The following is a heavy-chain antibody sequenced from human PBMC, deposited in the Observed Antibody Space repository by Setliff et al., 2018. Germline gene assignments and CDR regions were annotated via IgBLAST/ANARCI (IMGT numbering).Heavy chain of an antibody. CDR3: ARSAGYSSSWYNYYYGMDV. Sequence: SETLSLTCTVSGGSISSSSYYWGWIRQPPGKGLEWIGSIYHSGSTYYNPSLKSRVTISVDTSKNQFSLKLSSVTAADTAVYYCARSAGYSSSWYNYYYGMDVWGQGTTVTVSS. CDR1: GGSISSSSYY. V-gene: IGHV4-39*07. J-gene: IGHJ6*02. CDR2: IYHSGST. D-gene: IGHD6-13*01.